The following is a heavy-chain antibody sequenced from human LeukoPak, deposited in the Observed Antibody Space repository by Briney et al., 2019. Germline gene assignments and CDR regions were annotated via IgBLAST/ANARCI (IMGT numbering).Heavy chain of an antibody. D-gene: IGHD3-10*01. V-gene: IGHV3-53*01. CDR2: IYSGGST. CDR1: GFTVSSNY. CDR3: ARRFYGSGSYYTQDY. J-gene: IGHJ4*02. Sequence: PGGSLRLSCAASGFTVSSNYMSWVRQAPGKGLEWVSVIYSGGSTYYADSVKGRFTISRDNSKNTLYLQMNSLRAEDTAVYYCARRFYGSGSYYTQDYWGQGTLVTVSS.